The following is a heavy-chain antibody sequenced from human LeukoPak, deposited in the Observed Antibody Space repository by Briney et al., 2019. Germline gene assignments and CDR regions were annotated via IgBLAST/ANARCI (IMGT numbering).Heavy chain of an antibody. CDR3: ARQYYDFWSGYRKGWFDP. CDR2: IIPIFGTA. CDR1: GGTFSSYA. Sequence: SVKVSCKASGGTFSSYAISWVRQAPGQGLEWMGRIIPIFGTANYAQKFQGRVTITTDESTSTAYMELSSLRSEDTAVYYCARQYYDFWSGYRKGWFDPWGQGTLVTVSS. J-gene: IGHJ5*02. D-gene: IGHD3-3*01. V-gene: IGHV1-69*05.